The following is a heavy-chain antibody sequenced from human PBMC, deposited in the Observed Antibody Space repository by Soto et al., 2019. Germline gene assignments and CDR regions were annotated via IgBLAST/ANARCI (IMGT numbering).Heavy chain of an antibody. Sequence: SETLSLTCTVSGGSVSSGSYYWSWIRQPPGKGLEWIGYIYYSGSTNYNPSLKSRVTISVDTSKNEFSLKLSSVTAADTAVYYCALSAKWLDNWFDPWGQGTLVTVSS. D-gene: IGHD3-22*01. V-gene: IGHV4-61*01. CDR3: ALSAKWLDNWFDP. CDR2: IYYSGST. CDR1: GGSVSSGSYY. J-gene: IGHJ5*02.